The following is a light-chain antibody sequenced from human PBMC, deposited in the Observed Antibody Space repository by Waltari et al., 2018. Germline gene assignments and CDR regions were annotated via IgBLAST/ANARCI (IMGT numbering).Light chain of an antibody. CDR3: QHYYDYPLT. Sequence: IQMTQYPSALSASVGDRITISCRASQTVYNNLAWYQQKPGKAPKLLIYAVSTLQSGIPSRFSGSGSGTQFTLSINNLQPEDSGTYVCQHYYDYPLTFGGGTKVEI. CDR2: AVS. V-gene: IGKV1-6*02. J-gene: IGKJ4*01. CDR1: QTVYNN.